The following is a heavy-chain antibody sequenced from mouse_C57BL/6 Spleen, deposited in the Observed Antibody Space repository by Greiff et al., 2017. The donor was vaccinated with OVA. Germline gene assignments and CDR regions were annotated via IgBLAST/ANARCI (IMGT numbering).Heavy chain of an antibody. Sequence: EVQLQQSGPELVKPGASVKQYCKASGYTFTDYYMNWVKQSHGKSLEWIGDINPNNGGTSYNQKFKGKATLTVDKSSSTAYMELRSLTSEDSAVYYCARSHYDYDWFAYWGQGTLVTVSA. D-gene: IGHD2-4*01. J-gene: IGHJ3*01. CDR2: INPNNGGT. V-gene: IGHV1-26*01. CDR1: GYTFTDYY. CDR3: ARSHYDYDWFAY.